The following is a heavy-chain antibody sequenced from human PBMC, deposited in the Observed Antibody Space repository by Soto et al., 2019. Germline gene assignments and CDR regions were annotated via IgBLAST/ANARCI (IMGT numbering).Heavy chain of an antibody. Sequence: QAQLVESGGGVVQPGRSLRLSCVVSGFPFRNYGMHWVRQAPGKGLEWVAVLSYDGSEKDYAASVKGRFTISRDNFKNTLYLQMNSLRTDDTALYYCAKFPRGNYEPTWGQGILVTVSS. V-gene: IGHV3-30*18. CDR2: LSYDGSEK. D-gene: IGHD3-3*01. J-gene: IGHJ5*02. CDR1: GFPFRNYG. CDR3: AKFPRGNYEPT.